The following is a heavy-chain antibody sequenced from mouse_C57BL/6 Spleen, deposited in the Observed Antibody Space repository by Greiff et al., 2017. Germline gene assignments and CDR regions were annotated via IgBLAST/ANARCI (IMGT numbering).Heavy chain of an antibody. Sequence: EVKLEESGGGLVQPGGSLSLSCAASGFTFTDYYMSWVRQPPGKALEWLGFIRNKANGYTTEYSASVKGRFTISRDNSQSILYLQMNALRAEDSATYYCARSIYYGSSYGYFDVWGTGTTVTVSS. D-gene: IGHD1-1*01. J-gene: IGHJ1*03. V-gene: IGHV7-3*01. CDR1: GFTFTDYY. CDR2: IRNKANGYTT. CDR3: ARSIYYGSSYGYFDV.